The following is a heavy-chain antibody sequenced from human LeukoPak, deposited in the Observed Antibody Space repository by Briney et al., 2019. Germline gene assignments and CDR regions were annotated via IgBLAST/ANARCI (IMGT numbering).Heavy chain of an antibody. D-gene: IGHD6-13*01. CDR1: GGSISSGGYY. Sequence: SETLSLTCTVSGGSISSGGYYWSWIRQHPGKGLEWIGYIYYSGSTYYNPSLKSRVTISADTSKNQFSLKLSSVTAADTAVYYCARVPAMTAAGTFDYWGQGTLVTVSS. CDR2: IYYSGST. J-gene: IGHJ4*02. V-gene: IGHV4-31*03. CDR3: ARVPAMTAAGTFDY.